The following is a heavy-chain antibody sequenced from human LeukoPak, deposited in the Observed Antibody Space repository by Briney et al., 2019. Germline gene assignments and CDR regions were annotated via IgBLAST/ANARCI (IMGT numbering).Heavy chain of an antibody. J-gene: IGHJ4*02. D-gene: IGHD6-19*01. Sequence: SRGSLRLSCSASGFTFSTYWMSWVRQAPGKGLEWVANMRRDGNEIYYLDSVRGRFTISRDNAKNSLYLQMNSLRAEDTAVYYCAKVGRGWTKNLGYWGQGTLVTVSS. CDR1: GFTFSTYW. V-gene: IGHV3-7*01. CDR3: AKVGRGWTKNLGY. CDR2: MRRDGNEI.